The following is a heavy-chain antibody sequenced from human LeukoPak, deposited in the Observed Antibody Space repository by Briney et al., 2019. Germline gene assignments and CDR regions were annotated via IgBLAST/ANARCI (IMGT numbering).Heavy chain of an antibody. J-gene: IGHJ3*02. CDR1: GYSFTSYW. V-gene: IGHV5-51*01. CDR2: IYPGDSDT. Sequence: GESLKISCKGSGYSFTSYWIGWVRQIPGKGLEWMGFIYPGDSDTTYSPSFQGQVTISADKSISTAYLQWSSLRASDTAIYYCARRNPLTQDAFDIWGQGTMVTVSS. D-gene: IGHD2-21*02. CDR3: ARRNPLTQDAFDI.